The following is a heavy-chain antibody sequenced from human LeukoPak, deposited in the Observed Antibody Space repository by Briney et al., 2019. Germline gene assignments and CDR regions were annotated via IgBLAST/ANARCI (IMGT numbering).Heavy chain of an antibody. D-gene: IGHD3-10*01. CDR1: GYTLTELS. CDR2: FDPEDGET. CDR3: ATIAMVRGVIITTVFDY. J-gene: IGHJ4*02. Sequence: ASVKVSCKVSGYTLTELSMHWVRQAPGKGLEWMGGFDPEDGETIYAQKFQGRVTMTEDTSTDTAYMELSSLRSEDTAVYYCATIAMVRGVIITTVFDYWGQGTLVTVSS. V-gene: IGHV1-24*01.